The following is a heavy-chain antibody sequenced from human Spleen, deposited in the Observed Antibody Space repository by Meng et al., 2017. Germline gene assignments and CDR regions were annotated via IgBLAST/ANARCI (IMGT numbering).Heavy chain of an antibody. CDR1: GGTFSSYA. V-gene: IGHV1-69*06. D-gene: IGHD2-15*01. J-gene: IGHJ6*02. CDR3: AREGGGGPGYYYYYGMDV. CDR2: IIPIFGTA. Sequence: SVKVSCKASGGTFSSYAISWVRQAPGQGLEWMGGIIPIFGTANYAQKFQGRVTITADKSTSTAYMELSSLRSEDTAVYYCAREGGGGPGYYYYYGMDVWGQGTTVTVSS.